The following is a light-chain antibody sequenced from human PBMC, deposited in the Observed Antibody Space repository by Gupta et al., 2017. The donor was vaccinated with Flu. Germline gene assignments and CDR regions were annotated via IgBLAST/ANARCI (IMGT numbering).Light chain of an antibody. CDR3: AAWDDSLNGFYV. V-gene: IGLV1-44*01. CDR2: HNN. CDR1: TSNIGSNP. Sequence: QSVLTQPPSASGTPGQRVTISCSGSTSNIGSNPVNWYQQLPGTAPKLLIYHNNQRPSGVPDRFSGSKSGTSASLAISGLQSEDDTDYYCAAWDDSLNGFYVFGTGTKVTVL. J-gene: IGLJ1*01.